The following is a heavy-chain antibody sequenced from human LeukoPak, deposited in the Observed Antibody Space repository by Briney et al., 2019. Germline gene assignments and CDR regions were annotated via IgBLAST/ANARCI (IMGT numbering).Heavy chain of an antibody. CDR1: GGSISSYY. Sequence: SETLSLTCTVSGGSISSYYWSWIRQPPGKGLEWIGYIYYSGSTNYNPSLKSRVTISVDTSKNQFSLKLSSVTAADTAVYYCARVYHYDFWSTDYYYYMDVWGKGTTVTVSS. CDR3: ARVYHYDFWSTDYYYYMDV. J-gene: IGHJ6*03. CDR2: IYYSGST. V-gene: IGHV4-59*01. D-gene: IGHD3-3*01.